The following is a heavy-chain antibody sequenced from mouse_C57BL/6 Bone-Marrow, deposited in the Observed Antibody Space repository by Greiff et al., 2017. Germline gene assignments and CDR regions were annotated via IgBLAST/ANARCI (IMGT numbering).Heavy chain of an antibody. CDR3: ARGRDYYGSSYKNWYFDV. J-gene: IGHJ1*03. D-gene: IGHD1-1*01. V-gene: IGHV1-19*01. CDR1: GYTFTDYY. CDR2: INPYNGGT. Sequence: VHVKQSGPVLVKPGASVKMSCKASGYTFTDYYMNWVKQSHGKSLEWIGVINPYNGGTSYNQKFKGKATLTVDKSSSTAYMELNSLTSADSAVYYCARGRDYYGSSYKNWYFDVWGTGTTVTVSS.